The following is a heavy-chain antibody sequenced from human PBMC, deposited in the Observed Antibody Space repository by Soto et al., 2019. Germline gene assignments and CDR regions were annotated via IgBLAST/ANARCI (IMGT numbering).Heavy chain of an antibody. CDR1: GFTFSSYA. D-gene: IGHD4-17*01. V-gene: IGHV3-30-3*01. CDR3: ARGPPYGDYYYYYGMDV. Sequence: QVQLVESGGGVVQPGRSLRLSCAASGFTFSSYAMHWVRQAPGKGLEWVAVISYDGSNKYYADSVKGRFTISRDNSKNTLYLQMNRLRAEDTAVYYCARGPPYGDYYYYYGMDVWGQGTTVTVSS. J-gene: IGHJ6*02. CDR2: ISYDGSNK.